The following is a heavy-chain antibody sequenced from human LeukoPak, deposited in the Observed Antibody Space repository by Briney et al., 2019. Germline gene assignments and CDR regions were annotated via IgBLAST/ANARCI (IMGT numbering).Heavy chain of an antibody. D-gene: IGHD2-21*02. CDR1: GGSFSDYY. J-gene: IGHJ4*02. V-gene: IGHV4-34*01. CDR2: INHSGST. Sequence: SETLSLTCAVYGGSFSDYYWSWIRQPPGKGLEWIGEINHSGSTNYNPSLKIRVTISVDTSKNQFSLNLSSVTAADTAVYYCARGGARHLVVVTASPFDYWGQGTLVTVSS. CDR3: ARGGARHLVVVTASPFDY.